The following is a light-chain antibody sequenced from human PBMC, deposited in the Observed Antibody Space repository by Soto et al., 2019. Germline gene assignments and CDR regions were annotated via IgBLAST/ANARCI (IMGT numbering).Light chain of an antibody. Sequence: DIQMTQSPSTLSASVGDRVTITCRASQSISTSLAWYQQKPGTAPKLLIYRASTLESGVPSRFSGSGSGTEFTLTISSLQPDDFATYFCQHFDSFPWTFGLGTKVVIK. CDR3: QHFDSFPWT. CDR1: QSISTS. J-gene: IGKJ1*01. V-gene: IGKV1-5*03. CDR2: RAS.